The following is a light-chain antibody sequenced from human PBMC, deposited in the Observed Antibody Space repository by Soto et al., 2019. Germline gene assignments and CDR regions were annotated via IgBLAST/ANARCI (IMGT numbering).Light chain of an antibody. CDR3: QQYNTYPWT. V-gene: IGKV1-5*01. CDR1: QSISSW. J-gene: IGKJ1*01. Sequence: DIQMNQNPSTLSASVEDRVTITSRASQSISSWLAWYQQKPGKAPKLLIYDASSLESGVPSRFSGSGSGTEFTLTISSLQPDDLATYYCQQYNTYPWTFVQGTKVDIK. CDR2: DAS.